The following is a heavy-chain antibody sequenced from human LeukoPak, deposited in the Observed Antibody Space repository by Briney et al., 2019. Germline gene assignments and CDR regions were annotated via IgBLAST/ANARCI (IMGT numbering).Heavy chain of an antibody. CDR3: ATRRPGHSRGLY. Sequence: GGSLRLSCAASGFTVSNNYMSWVRQAPGKGLEWVSLIYSGGNTYYADSVKGRFTISRDNSKNTLYLQMNSLRAEDTAVYYCATRRPGHSRGLYLGQGTLVTGSS. CDR2: IYSGGNT. D-gene: IGHD3-22*01. V-gene: IGHV3-66*01. J-gene: IGHJ4*02. CDR1: GFTVSNNY.